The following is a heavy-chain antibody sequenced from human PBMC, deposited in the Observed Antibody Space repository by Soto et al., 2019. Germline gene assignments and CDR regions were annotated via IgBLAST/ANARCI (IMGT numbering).Heavy chain of an antibody. D-gene: IGHD3-3*01. CDR3: HSDFWSGFSPD. V-gene: IGHV3-73*01. CDR2: ITDKGSNYAT. CDR1: GFSFSASA. Sequence: GWSLRLSCAAAGFSFSASAVHWVRQASGRGLEWIGRITDKGSNYATAYAASVKGRFTVSRDDSKNTAYLQMSSLKIEDTAIYYCHSDFWSGFSPDWGQGTTVTVSS. J-gene: IGHJ6*02.